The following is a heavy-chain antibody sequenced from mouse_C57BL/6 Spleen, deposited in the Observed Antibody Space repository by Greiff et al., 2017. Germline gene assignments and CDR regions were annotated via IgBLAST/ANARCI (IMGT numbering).Heavy chain of an antibody. CDR1: GYTFTSYW. D-gene: IGHD1-1*01. CDR3: AREVYYGSSYGGFDY. J-gene: IGHJ2*01. CDR2: IHPNSGST. Sequence: QVQLQQPGAELVKPGASVKLSCKASGYTFTSYWMHWVKQRPGQGLEWIGMIHPNSGSTNYNEKFKSKATLTVDKSSSTAYMQLSSLTSEDSAVYYCAREVYYGSSYGGFDYWGQGTTLTVSS. V-gene: IGHV1-64*01.